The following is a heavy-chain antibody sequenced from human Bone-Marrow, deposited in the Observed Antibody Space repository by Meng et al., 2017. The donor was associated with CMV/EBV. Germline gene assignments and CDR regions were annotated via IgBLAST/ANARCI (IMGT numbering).Heavy chain of an antibody. J-gene: IGHJ4*02. CDR1: GYTFTDCY. V-gene: IGHV1-2*02. CDR3: AREREDY. Sequence: ASVKVSCKATGYTFTDCYILWVRQASGQGLEWMGWINPSSGGTNYAQKFQGRVTMTRDTSISTAYMELNRLTSDDTAVYYCAREREDYWGQGTLVTVSS. CDR2: INPSSGGT.